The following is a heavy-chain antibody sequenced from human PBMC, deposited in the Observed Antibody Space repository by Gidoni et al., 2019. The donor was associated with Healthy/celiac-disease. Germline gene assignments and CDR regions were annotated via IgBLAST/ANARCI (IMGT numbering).Heavy chain of an antibody. CDR1: GFPVSSNY. CDR3: AREGYDSSGYYFDY. Sequence: EVQLVESGGGLIQPGGSLRLSCAASGFPVSSNYMSWVRQAPGKGLEWVSVIDSGGSTYYADSVKGRFTISRDNSKNTLYLQMNSLRAEDTAVYYCAREGYDSSGYYFDYWGQGTLVTVSS. V-gene: IGHV3-53*01. CDR2: IDSGGST. D-gene: IGHD3-22*01. J-gene: IGHJ4*02.